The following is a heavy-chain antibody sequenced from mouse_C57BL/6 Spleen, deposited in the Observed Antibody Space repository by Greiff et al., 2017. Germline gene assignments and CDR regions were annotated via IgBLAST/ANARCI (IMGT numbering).Heavy chain of an antibody. Sequence: VQLQQSGPELVKPGASVKISCKASGYTFTDYYMNWVKQSHGKSLEWIGDINPNNGGTSYNQKFKGKATLTVDKSSSTAYMELRSLTSEDSAVYYCATRVDGYFDYWGQGTTLTVSS. J-gene: IGHJ2*01. D-gene: IGHD2-3*01. V-gene: IGHV1-26*01. CDR1: GYTFTDYY. CDR3: ATRVDGYFDY. CDR2: INPNNGGT.